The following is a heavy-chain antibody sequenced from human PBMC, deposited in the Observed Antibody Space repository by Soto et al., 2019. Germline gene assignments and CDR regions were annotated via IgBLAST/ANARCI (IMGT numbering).Heavy chain of an antibody. CDR3: ARALLDTAMVDAFDI. CDR2: MNPNSGNT. CDR1: GYTFTSYD. Sequence: XAVKVSYKASGYTFTSYDINWVRQATGQGLEWMGWMNPNSGNTGYAQKFQGRVTMTRNTSISTAYMELSSLRSEDTAVYYCARALLDTAMVDAFDIWGQGTMVTVSS. D-gene: IGHD5-18*01. V-gene: IGHV1-8*01. J-gene: IGHJ3*02.